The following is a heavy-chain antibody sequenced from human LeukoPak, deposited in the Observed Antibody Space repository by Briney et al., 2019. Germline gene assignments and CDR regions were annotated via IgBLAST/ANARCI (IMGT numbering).Heavy chain of an antibody. CDR1: GYTFTSYH. V-gene: IGHV1-46*03. CDR3: ARGAVAGRRFDY. D-gene: IGHD6-19*01. J-gene: IGHJ4*02. Sequence: GASVKVSCKASGYTFTSYHMHWVRQAPRQGLEWMGIIQPSGGSTSYAQRFQGRVTMTRDTSTSTVYMELSSLRSEDTAVYYCARGAVAGRRFDYWGQGTLVTVSS. CDR2: IQPSGGST.